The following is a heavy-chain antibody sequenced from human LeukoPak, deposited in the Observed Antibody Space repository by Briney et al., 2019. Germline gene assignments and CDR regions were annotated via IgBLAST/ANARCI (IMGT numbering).Heavy chain of an antibody. V-gene: IGHV3-74*01. Sequence: GGSLRLSCAASGFTFSDYAMHWVRQAPGKGLVWVSRINSDGSSTSYADSVKGRFTISRDNAKNTLYLQMNSLRAEDTAVYYCASGYDYPGYWGQGTLVTVSS. CDR3: ASGYDYPGY. CDR2: INSDGSST. D-gene: IGHD5-12*01. CDR1: GFTFSDYA. J-gene: IGHJ4*02.